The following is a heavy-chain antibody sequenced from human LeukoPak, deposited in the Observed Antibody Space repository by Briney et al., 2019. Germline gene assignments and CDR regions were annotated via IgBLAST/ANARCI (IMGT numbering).Heavy chain of an antibody. J-gene: IGHJ4*02. CDR1: GYTFTNYA. CDR2: INGGNGDT. CDR3: AKPHSSQGVTTLYLFDC. V-gene: IGHV1-3*01. Sequence: ASVKVSCKASGYTFTNYAMHWVRQAPGQRLEWMGWINGGNGDTKYSQKFQGRVTITRETSASTAYMKLSSLRSEDTAVYYCAKPHSSQGVTTLYLFDCWGQGTLVTVSS. D-gene: IGHD2-21*02.